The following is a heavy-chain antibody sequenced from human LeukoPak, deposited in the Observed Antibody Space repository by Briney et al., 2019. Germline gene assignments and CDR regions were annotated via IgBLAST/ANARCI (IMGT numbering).Heavy chain of an antibody. CDR1: GFTFSSYA. J-gene: IGHJ4*02. Sequence: GGSLRLSCAASGFTFSSYAMSWVRQAPGKGLEWVSAISGSGGSTYYADSVKGRFTISRDNAKNSLYLQMNSLRAEDTAVYYCAGGSGWLIEVYWGQGTLVTVSS. D-gene: IGHD6-19*01. V-gene: IGHV3-23*01. CDR3: AGGSGWLIEVY. CDR2: ISGSGGST.